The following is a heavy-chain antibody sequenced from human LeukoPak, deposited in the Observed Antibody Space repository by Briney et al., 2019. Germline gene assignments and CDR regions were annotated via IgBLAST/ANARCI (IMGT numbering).Heavy chain of an antibody. CDR2: VYRSGST. CDR3: ARVQIVDTARFDY. J-gene: IGHJ4*02. D-gene: IGHD5-18*01. V-gene: IGHV4-30-4*08. CDR1: GGSISSGDYY. Sequence: PSETLSLTCTVSGGSISSGDYYWNWIRQPPGKGLEWIGYVYRSGSTYFSPSLKSRLTISIDMSKNQFSLKLNSVTAGDTAVYYCARVQIVDTARFDYWGQGTLVTVSS.